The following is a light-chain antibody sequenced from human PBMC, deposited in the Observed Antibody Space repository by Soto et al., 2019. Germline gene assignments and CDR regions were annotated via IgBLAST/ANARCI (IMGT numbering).Light chain of an antibody. CDR3: HQYGTSDMDT. Sequence: ETVLTQSPGTLSLSPGERATLSSRASQRITTTHLAWYQQKSGQAPRLLIYGASSRATGIPDRFSGSGSGTDFTLTITRLEPEDFAVYYCHQYGTSDMDTFGQGTKLEIK. CDR2: GAS. CDR1: QRITTTH. J-gene: IGKJ2*01. V-gene: IGKV3-20*01.